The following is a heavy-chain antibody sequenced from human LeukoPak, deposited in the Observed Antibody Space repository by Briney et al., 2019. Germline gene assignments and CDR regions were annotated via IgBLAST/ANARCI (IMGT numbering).Heavy chain of an antibody. J-gene: IGHJ4*02. Sequence: SETLSLTCAVYGGSFSGYYWSWIRQPPGKGLEWIGEINHSGSTNYNPSLKSRVTISVDTSKNQFSLKLSSETAADTAAYYCARGRGVAFDYWGQGTLVTVSS. CDR2: INHSGST. CDR3: ARGRGVAFDY. D-gene: IGHD1-26*01. CDR1: GGSFSGYY. V-gene: IGHV4-34*01.